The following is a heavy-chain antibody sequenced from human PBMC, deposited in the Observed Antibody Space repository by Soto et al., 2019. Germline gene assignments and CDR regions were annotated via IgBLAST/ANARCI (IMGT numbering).Heavy chain of an antibody. CDR3: AREKYYFWRGYSLSSDS. J-gene: IGHJ4*02. CDR2: IFHSGST. CDR1: CDSISSRSGDYY. V-gene: IGHV4-30-4*08. Sequence: SETLSLTCTFSCDSISSRSGDYYWSWIRQSPGKGLEGIGYIFHSGSTNDNPALTGRVTMSVDTSKHQFSLNLRSVTAADTAIYYCAREKYYFWRGYSLSSDSWGQGILVTVSS. D-gene: IGHD3-3*01.